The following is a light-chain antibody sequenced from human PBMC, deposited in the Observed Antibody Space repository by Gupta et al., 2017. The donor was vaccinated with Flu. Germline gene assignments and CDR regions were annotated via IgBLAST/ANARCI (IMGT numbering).Light chain of an antibody. Sequence: DTQMTQSPSTLSASVGDRVTITCRASQTINIWLAWYQQKPGQAPKLLIYEASTLETGVPSRFSGSGSGTQFTLTISSLQPDDFATYYCQHYITFPHTFGGGTKVEI. V-gene: IGKV1-5*03. CDR3: QHYITFPHT. CDR1: QTINIW. CDR2: EAS. J-gene: IGKJ4*01.